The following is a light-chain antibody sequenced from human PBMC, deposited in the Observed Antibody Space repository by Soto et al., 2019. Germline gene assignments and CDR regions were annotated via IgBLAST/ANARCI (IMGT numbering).Light chain of an antibody. Sequence: EIVLTQSPATLSLSPGERATLSCRASQSVSNFLAWYQQKPGQAPRLLIYDASNRATGIPARFSGSGSGTDFTLTISSLEPEDVAFYYCQQRSNWLTFGGGTKVEIK. CDR1: QSVSNF. CDR3: QQRSNWLT. J-gene: IGKJ4*01. CDR2: DAS. V-gene: IGKV3-11*01.